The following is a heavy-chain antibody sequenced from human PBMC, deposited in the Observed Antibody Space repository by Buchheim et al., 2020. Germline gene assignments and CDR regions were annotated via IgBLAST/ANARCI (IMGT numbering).Heavy chain of an antibody. CDR3: ARDWAAGNIWPWYFDL. CDR2: INPNSGGP. J-gene: IGHJ2*01. V-gene: IGHV1-2*04. CDR1: GYTFTGYY. Sequence: QVQLVQSGAEVKKPGASVKVSCKASGYTFTGYYMHWVRQAPGQGLEWMGWINPNSGGPNYAQKFQGWVTMTRDQSISPAYMELSRLRSDDTAVYYCARDWAAGNIWPWYFDLWGRGTL. D-gene: IGHD6-13*01.